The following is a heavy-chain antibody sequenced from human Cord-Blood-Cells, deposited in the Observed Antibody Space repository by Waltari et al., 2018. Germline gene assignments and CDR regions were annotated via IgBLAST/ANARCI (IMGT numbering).Heavy chain of an antibody. CDR3: ARVYYYDSSGYYYYYGMDV. CDR1: GYTSTASD. J-gene: IGHJ6*02. Sequence: QVQLVQSGAEVKKPGASVTLSGKASGYTSTASDMHWVRHAPVQGIEWMGWIHPNSGGTNYEQKFQGRVTMTRDTSISTAYMELSRLRSDDTAVYYCARVYYYDSSGYYYYYGMDVWGQGTTVTVSS. CDR2: IHPNSGGT. D-gene: IGHD3-22*01. V-gene: IGHV1-2*02.